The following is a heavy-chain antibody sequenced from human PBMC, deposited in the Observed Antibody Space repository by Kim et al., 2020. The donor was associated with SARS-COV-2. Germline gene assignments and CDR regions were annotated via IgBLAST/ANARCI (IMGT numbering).Heavy chain of an antibody. CDR3: TSSSSRYLDFDFQY. CDR1: GFILNDSV. Sequence: GGSLRLSCAASGFILNDSVMHWVRQASGKGLEWVGRIRGKANPSATAYAASLKGRFTISRDDSKKTAYLQMNSLKTEDTAVYYCTSSSSRYLDFDFQYWGQGTLVTVSS. CDR2: IRGKANPSAT. V-gene: IGHV3-73*01. J-gene: IGHJ1*01. D-gene: IGHD6-13*01.